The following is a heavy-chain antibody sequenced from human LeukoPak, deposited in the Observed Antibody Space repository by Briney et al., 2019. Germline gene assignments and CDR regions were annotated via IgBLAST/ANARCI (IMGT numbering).Heavy chain of an antibody. V-gene: IGHV1-18*01. CDR3: ARDIAGASTGGYYFDY. J-gene: IGHJ4*02. Sequence: ASVKVSCKASGYTFTSYGISWVRQAPGQGLEWMGWISAYNGNTNYAQKLQGRVTMTTDTSTSTAYMELRSLRSDDTAVYYCARDIAGASTGGYYFDYWGQGTLVTVSS. D-gene: IGHD1-26*01. CDR1: GYTFTSYG. CDR2: ISAYNGNT.